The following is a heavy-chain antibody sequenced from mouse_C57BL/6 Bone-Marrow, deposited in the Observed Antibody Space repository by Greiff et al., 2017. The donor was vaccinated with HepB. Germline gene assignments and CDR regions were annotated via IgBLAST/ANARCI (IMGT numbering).Heavy chain of an antibody. D-gene: IGHD1-1*01. J-gene: IGHJ2*01. V-gene: IGHV1-26*01. CDR3: ARETITTVVATDY. CDR1: GYTFTDYY. Sequence: VQLQQSGPELVKPGASVKISCKASGYTFTDYYMNWVKQSHGKSLEWIGDINPNNGGTSYNQKFKGKATLTVDKSSSTAYMELRSLTSEDSAVYYCARETITTVVATDYWGQGTTLTVSS. CDR2: INPNNGGT.